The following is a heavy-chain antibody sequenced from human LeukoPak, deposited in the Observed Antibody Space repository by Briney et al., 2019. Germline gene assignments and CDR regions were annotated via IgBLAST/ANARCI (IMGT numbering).Heavy chain of an antibody. D-gene: IGHD1-26*01. CDR2: ISYDGSNK. CDR3: ARDSDSGSYQEAGAFDI. Sequence: GRSLRLSCAASGFTFSSYAMHWVRQAPGKGLEWVAVISYDGSNKYYADSVKGRFTISRDNSKNTLYLQMNSLRAEDTAVYYCARDSDSGSYQEAGAFDIWGQGTMVTVSS. V-gene: IGHV3-30-3*01. J-gene: IGHJ3*02. CDR1: GFTFSSYA.